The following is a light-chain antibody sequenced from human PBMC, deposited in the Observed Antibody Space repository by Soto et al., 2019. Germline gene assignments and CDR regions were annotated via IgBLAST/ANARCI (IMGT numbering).Light chain of an antibody. Sequence: DIQMTQSPSTLSASVGDRVTITCRASQSISSWLAWYQQQPGKAPKLLIYDASSLESGAPSRFSGSGSGTEFTLTISSPQPDDFATYYCQQYNSYASTFGQGTKVEIK. CDR3: QQYNSYAST. V-gene: IGKV1-5*01. CDR1: QSISSW. J-gene: IGKJ1*01. CDR2: DAS.